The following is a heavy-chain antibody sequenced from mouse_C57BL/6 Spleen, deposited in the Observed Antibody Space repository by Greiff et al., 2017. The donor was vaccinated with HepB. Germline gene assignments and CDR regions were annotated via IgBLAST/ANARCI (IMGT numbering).Heavy chain of an antibody. CDR3: ARWGTVVASFDY. V-gene: IGHV1-80*01. CDR2: IYPGDGDT. D-gene: IGHD1-1*01. J-gene: IGHJ2*01. CDR1: GYAFSSYW. Sequence: QVHVKQSGAELVKPGASVKISCKASGYAFSSYWMNWVKQRPGKGLEWIGQIYPGDGDTNYNGKFKGKATLTADKSSSTAYMQLSSLTSEDSAVYFCARWGTVVASFDYWGQGTTLTVSS.